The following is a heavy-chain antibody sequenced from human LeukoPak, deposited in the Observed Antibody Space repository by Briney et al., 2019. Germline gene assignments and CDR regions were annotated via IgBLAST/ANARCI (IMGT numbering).Heavy chain of an antibody. D-gene: IGHD2-15*01. J-gene: IGHJ6*02. CDR3: ARERVVAPRYYYYYGRDV. CDR1: GYTFTGYY. Sequence: GASVKVSCKASGYTFTGYYMHWVRPAPGQGLEWVGWINPNSGGTNYAQRFQGWVTMTRDTSISTAYMELSRLGSDDTAVYYCARERVVAPRYYYYYGRDVWGQGTTVTVSS. V-gene: IGHV1-2*04. CDR2: INPNSGGT.